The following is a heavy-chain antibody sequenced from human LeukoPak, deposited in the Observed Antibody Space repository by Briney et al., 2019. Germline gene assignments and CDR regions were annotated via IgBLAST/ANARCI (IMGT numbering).Heavy chain of an antibody. CDR2: IILIFGTA. Sequence: SVKLSCKASGGTFSFYAISWVRLAPGQGIEWMGGIILIFGTANYAQKFQGRVTFTADESKSTAYMELSSLRSEDTTVYYCAINSRESLYVDIVATRGEYYYYDMDVWGKGTTATVSS. CDR1: GGTFSFYA. CDR3: AINSRESLYVDIVATRGEYYYYDMDV. V-gene: IGHV1-69*01. D-gene: IGHD5-12*01. J-gene: IGHJ6*04.